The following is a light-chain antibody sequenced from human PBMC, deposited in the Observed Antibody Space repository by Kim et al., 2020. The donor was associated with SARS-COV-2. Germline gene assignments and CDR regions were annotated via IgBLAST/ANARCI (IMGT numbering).Light chain of an antibody. J-gene: IGKJ1*01. CDR3: QQYKSYPWT. V-gene: IGKV1-5*03. CDR1: RSMSSW. Sequence: ASVGDRVSITCRASRSMSSWLAWYQQKPGKAPKLLIHKASTLEGAVPSRFSGSESGTEFTLTISSLQPDDFATYYCQQYKSYPWTFGHGTKVDIK. CDR2: KAS.